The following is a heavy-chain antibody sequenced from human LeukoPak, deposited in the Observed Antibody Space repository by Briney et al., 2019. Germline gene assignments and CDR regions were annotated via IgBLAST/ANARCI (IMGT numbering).Heavy chain of an antibody. CDR3: ASSLSSGSYALPIDY. Sequence: ASVKVSCKASGYIFTGYYMHWVRQAPGQGLEWMGWINPNSGGTNSAQKFQGRVTMTRDTSISTAYMELSRLRSDDTAVYYCASSLSSGSYALPIDYWGQGTLVTVSS. CDR2: INPNSGGT. D-gene: IGHD1-26*01. V-gene: IGHV1-2*02. CDR1: GYIFTGYY. J-gene: IGHJ4*02.